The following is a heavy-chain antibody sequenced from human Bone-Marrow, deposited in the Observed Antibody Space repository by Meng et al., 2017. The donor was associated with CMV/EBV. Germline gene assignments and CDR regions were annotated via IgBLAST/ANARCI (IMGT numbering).Heavy chain of an antibody. V-gene: IGHV1-18*01. CDR3: ARDCSSASCYFFP. D-gene: IGHD2-2*01. CDR1: GYTFTDYG. J-gene: IGHJ3*01. Sequence: ASVKVSCKPSGYTFTDYGTSWVRQAPGQGLEWMGWISAYNGNTDYAQKVQGRVTMTTDTSTSTAYMELRSMRSYDTAVYYCARDCSSASCYFFPWGQGTMVTVSS. CDR2: ISAYNGNT.